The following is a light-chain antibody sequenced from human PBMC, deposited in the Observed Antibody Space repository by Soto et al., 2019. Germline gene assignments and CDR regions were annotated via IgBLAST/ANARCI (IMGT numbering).Light chain of an antibody. V-gene: IGKV3-15*01. Sequence: EIVVTQSPATLSVSPGERATLSCRASQTISTNLAWYQQKPGQAPRLLIHGASTRATGIPARFSGSGSGTEFTLTISSLQSEDFAVYFCQQYNDWPPVTFGGGTKVEIK. CDR2: GAS. CDR3: QQYNDWPPVT. J-gene: IGKJ4*01. CDR1: QTISTN.